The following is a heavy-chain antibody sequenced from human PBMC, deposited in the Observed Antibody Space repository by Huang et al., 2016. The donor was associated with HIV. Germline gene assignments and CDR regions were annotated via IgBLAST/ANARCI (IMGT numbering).Heavy chain of an antibody. CDR2: ISSCKGET. CDR3: ARDPKYHRIGYYRQRRGIDV. V-gene: IGHV1-18*01. CDR1: GYSFTDYG. J-gene: IGHJ3*01. Sequence: QAQLMQSGPEVKKPGASVKVSCKTSGYSFTDYGITWVRQAPGQGPEWVGGISSCKGETEIAQRLQGRVTLTTDTSTSMAYMELRSLRFDDTAVYFCARDPKYHRIGYYRQRRGIDVWGQGTMVSVSS. D-gene: IGHD3-22*01.